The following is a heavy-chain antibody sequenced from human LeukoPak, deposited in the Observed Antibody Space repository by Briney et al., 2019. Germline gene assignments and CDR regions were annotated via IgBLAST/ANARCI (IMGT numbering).Heavy chain of an antibody. Sequence: GGSLRLSCAASGFPFSTYSMHWVRQAPGKGLEWMAVISSEESSENYADSVEGRFTISRDNSKNTLYLQMNTLRAEDTAVYYCAREKYCTATDCLHGRFYFDYWGQGTLVTVPS. CDR1: GFPFSTYS. J-gene: IGHJ4*02. D-gene: IGHD2-8*02. CDR3: AREKYCTATDCLHGRFYFDY. V-gene: IGHV3-30*04. CDR2: ISSEESSE.